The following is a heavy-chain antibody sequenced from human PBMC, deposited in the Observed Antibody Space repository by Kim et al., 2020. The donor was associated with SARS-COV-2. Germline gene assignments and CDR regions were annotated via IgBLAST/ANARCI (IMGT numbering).Heavy chain of an antibody. CDR1: GFSISNNY. D-gene: IGHD3-10*01. J-gene: IGHJ6*01. CDR2: IYSGGST. CDR3: ARDFTLVRGVINDVMDV. V-gene: IGHV3-66*01. Sequence: GGSLRLSCVGSGFSISNNYMTWVRQAPGKGLEWVSVIYSGGSTYYAASVRVRFTVSRDNSKNSLYLQMNSLRAEDTAVYYCARDFTLVRGVINDVMDVWG.